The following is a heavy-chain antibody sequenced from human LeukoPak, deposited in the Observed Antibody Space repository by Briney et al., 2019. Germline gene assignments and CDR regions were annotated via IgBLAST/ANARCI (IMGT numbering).Heavy chain of an antibody. Sequence: PGGSLRLSCAASGFTFSSYGMHWVRQAPGKGLEWVAVISYDGSNKYYADSVKGRFTISRDNSKNTLYLQMNSLRAEDTAVYYCAREVGGSGSLITYYFDYWGQGTLVTVSS. CDR3: AREVGGSGSLITYYFDY. J-gene: IGHJ4*02. D-gene: IGHD3-10*01. CDR2: ISYDGSNK. V-gene: IGHV3-30*03. CDR1: GFTFSSYG.